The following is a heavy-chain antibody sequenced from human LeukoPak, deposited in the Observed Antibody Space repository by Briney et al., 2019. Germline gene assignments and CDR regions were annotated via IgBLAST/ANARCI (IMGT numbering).Heavy chain of an antibody. V-gene: IGHV3-23*01. CDR1: GFTFSSYV. Sequence: GGSLRLSCAASGFTFSSYVMRWVRQAPGKGLEWVSAISGSGGSTYYADSVKGRFTISRDNSKNTLYLQMNSLRAEDTAVYYCAEVGSYDFLSGYEYWGARPRVTVSS. CDR2: ISGSGGST. D-gene: IGHD3-3*01. CDR3: AEVGSYDFLSGYEY. J-gene: IGHJ4*02.